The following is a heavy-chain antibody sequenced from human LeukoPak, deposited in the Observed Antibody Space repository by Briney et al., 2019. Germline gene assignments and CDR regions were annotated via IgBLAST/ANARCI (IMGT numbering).Heavy chain of an antibody. V-gene: IGHV3-64*01. D-gene: IGHD6-13*01. Sequence: GGSLRLSCAASGFTFSSYAMHWVRQAPGKGLEYVSAISSNGGSTHYANSVKGRFTISRDNSKNTLYLQMGSLRAEDMAVYYCARAIGDSSDAFDIWGQGTMVTVSS. CDR1: GFTFSSYA. CDR3: ARAIGDSSDAFDI. CDR2: ISSNGGST. J-gene: IGHJ3*02.